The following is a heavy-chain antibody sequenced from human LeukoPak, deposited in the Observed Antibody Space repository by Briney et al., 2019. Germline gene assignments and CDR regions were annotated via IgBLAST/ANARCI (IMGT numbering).Heavy chain of an antibody. D-gene: IGHD3-10*01. CDR2: IYSSGNT. CDR1: GVSVSGYY. Sequence: SETLSLTCTVSGVSVSGYYWSWIRQPPRKGLEYIGYIYSSGNTNYNPSLKSRVTISVDTSKNQFSPKLSSVTGADTAVYYCARHSGYFDYWGQGTLVTVSS. V-gene: IGHV4-4*09. CDR3: ARHSGYFDY. J-gene: IGHJ4*02.